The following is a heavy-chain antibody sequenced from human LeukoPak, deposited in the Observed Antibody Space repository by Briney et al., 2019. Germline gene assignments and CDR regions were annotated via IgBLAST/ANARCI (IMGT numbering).Heavy chain of an antibody. V-gene: IGHV3-21*01. CDR3: AREEEWYASGTYYKGFDS. D-gene: IGHD3-10*01. CDR2: ISTRSTYI. J-gene: IGHJ4*02. CDR1: GFTFSNYN. Sequence: GGSLIPSCAASGFTFSNYNMNWVRRAPGKGLEWVSCISTRSTYIYYADSVKGRFTISRDNAKNSLYLQMNSLRADDTAVYYCAREEEWYASGTYYKGFDSWGQGTLVTVSS.